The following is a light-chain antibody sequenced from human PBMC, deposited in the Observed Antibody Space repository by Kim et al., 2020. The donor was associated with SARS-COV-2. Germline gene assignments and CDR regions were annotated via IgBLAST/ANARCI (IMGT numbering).Light chain of an antibody. CDR1: SSNIGAHYD. Sequence: QRVTISCTGGSSNIGAHYDVHWYQQLPGTAPKLLIYGNNNRPSGVPDRFSGSKSGTSASLAITGLQAEDEADYYCQSYDRSLSGSIFGGGTRLTVL. CDR2: GNN. V-gene: IGLV1-40*01. J-gene: IGLJ2*01. CDR3: QSYDRSLSGSI.